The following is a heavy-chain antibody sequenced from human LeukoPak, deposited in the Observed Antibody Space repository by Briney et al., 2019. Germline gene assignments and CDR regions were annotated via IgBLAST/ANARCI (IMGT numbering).Heavy chain of an antibody. CDR3: ARDTNNGLDV. CDR2: ISSSSRLM. Sequence: GGSLRLSCAASGFTFSDYYINWIRQAPGKGLEWVSHISSSSRLMQYADSVKGRFTITRDNAQNFMSLQMNSLKPEDTAVYYCARDTNNGLDVWGRGTTVTVSS. J-gene: IGHJ6*02. CDR1: GFTFSDYY. D-gene: IGHD1-14*01. V-gene: IGHV3-11*01.